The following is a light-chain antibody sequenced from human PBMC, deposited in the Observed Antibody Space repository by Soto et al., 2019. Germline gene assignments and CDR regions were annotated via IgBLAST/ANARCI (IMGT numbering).Light chain of an antibody. CDR3: CSYAGTYIPL. V-gene: IGLV2-11*01. J-gene: IGLJ2*01. Sequence: QSALTQPRSVSGSPGQSVTISCPGTSSDVGAYNFVSWYQHNPGKAPKLMIFDVSARPSGVPDRFSGSKSANTASLTISGLQTEDEADYYCCSYAGTYIPLFGGGTKLTVL. CDR1: SSDVGAYNF. CDR2: DVS.